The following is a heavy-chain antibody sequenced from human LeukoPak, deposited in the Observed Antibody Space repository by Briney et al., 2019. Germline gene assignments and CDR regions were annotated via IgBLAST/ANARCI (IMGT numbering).Heavy chain of an antibody. Sequence: GGSLRLSCAASGFTFSSFAMSWVRQAPGKGLEWVSVIRGIGGNTYYADSVKGRFTISRDNSNNTMCLQMNSLRAEDTAIYFCAKEGGAVAGTLRSYYYHIDVWRKGTTVTVSS. D-gene: IGHD6-19*01. CDR3: AKEGGAVAGTLRSYYYHIDV. J-gene: IGHJ6*03. V-gene: IGHV3-23*01. CDR1: GFTFSSFA. CDR2: IRGIGGNT.